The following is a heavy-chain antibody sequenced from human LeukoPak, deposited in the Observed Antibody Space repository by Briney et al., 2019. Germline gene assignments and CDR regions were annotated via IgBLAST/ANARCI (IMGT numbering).Heavy chain of an antibody. CDR3: ARRVYGGNGGAFDI. J-gene: IGHJ3*02. D-gene: IGHD4-23*01. V-gene: IGHV4-59*08. Sequence: PSETLSLTCTVSGGSISSYYWSWIRQPPGKGLEWIGYIYYSGSTNYNPSLKSRVTISVETSKNQFSLKLSSVIAADTAVYYCARRVYGGNGGAFDIWGQGTMVTVSS. CDR2: IYYSGST. CDR1: GGSISSYY.